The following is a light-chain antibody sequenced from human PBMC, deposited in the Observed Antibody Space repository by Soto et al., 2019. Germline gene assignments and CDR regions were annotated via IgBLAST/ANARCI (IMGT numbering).Light chain of an antibody. CDR3: QQYGSSPLWT. Sequence: EIVMTQSPATLSVSPGEGATLSCRASQSLSSSLAWYQQKPGQAPRLLIYGASSRATGIPDRFSASGSGTDFTLTISRLEPEDFAVYYCQQYGSSPLWTFGQGTKVDIK. V-gene: IGKV3-20*01. CDR1: QSLSSS. J-gene: IGKJ1*01. CDR2: GAS.